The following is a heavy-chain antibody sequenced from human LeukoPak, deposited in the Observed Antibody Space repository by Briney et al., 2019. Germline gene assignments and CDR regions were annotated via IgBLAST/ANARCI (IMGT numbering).Heavy chain of an antibody. CDR3: ARLHCYYGMDV. CDR1: GGSISSSSYY. CDR2: KYYSGNS. J-gene: IGHJ6*02. Sequence: PSETLSLTCTVSGGSISSSSYYWGWIRQPPGKGLELIGSKYYSGNSYYNPSLKSRISISVDTSKNQFSLKLSSVTAADTAVYYCARLHCYYGMDVWGQGTTVTVSS. V-gene: IGHV4-39*01.